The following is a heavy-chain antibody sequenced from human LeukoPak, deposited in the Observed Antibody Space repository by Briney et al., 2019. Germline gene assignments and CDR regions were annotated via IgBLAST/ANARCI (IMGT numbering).Heavy chain of an antibody. CDR2: IYYSGST. V-gene: IGHV4-59*08. Sequence: PSETLSLTCTVSGGSISSYYWSWIRQPPGKGLEWIGYIYYSGSTNYNPSLKSRVTISVDTSKNQFSLKLSSVTAADTAVYYCARLGAGGYSSSWYDWFDPWGQGTLVTVSS. CDR1: GGSISSYY. J-gene: IGHJ5*02. D-gene: IGHD6-13*01. CDR3: ARLGAGGYSSSWYDWFDP.